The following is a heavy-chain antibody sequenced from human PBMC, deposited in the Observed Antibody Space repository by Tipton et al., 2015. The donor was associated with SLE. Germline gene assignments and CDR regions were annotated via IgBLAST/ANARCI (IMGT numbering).Heavy chain of an antibody. CDR3: ARGTSDAFDI. Sequence: TLSLTCTVSGGSISSHYWSWIRQPPGKGLEWIGYIYYSGSTNYNPSLTSRVTISVDTSKNQFSLKLSSVTAAATAVYYCARGTSDAFDIWGQGTMVTVSS. CDR1: GGSISSHY. CDR2: IYYSGST. V-gene: IGHV4-59*11. D-gene: IGHD1-7*01. J-gene: IGHJ3*02.